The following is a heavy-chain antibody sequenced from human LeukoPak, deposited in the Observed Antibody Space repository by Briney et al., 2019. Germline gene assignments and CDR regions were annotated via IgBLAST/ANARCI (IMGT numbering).Heavy chain of an antibody. J-gene: IGHJ4*02. CDR1: GFTFSNYW. D-gene: IGHD3-10*01. Sequence: GGSLRLSCAASGFTFSNYWMSWVRQAPGKGLEWVANIKQDGSEKYYVDSVKGRFTISRDNAKNSLYLQMNSLRAEDTAVYYCARNEGSGSYYKPFDYWGQGTLVTVSS. V-gene: IGHV3-7*01. CDR3: ARNEGSGSYYKPFDY. CDR2: IKQDGSEK.